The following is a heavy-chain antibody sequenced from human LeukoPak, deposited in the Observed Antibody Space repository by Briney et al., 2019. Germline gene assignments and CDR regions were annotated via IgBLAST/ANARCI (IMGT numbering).Heavy chain of an antibody. CDR1: GYTFTNNY. J-gene: IGHJ4*02. CDR2: IIPIFGTA. Sequence: GATVKVSCKASGYTFTNNYMHWVRQAPGQGLEWMGGIIPIFGTANYAQKFQGRVTITADKSTSTAYMELSSLRSEDTAVYYCAPLPDYWGQGTLVTVSS. V-gene: IGHV1-69*06. CDR3: APLPDY.